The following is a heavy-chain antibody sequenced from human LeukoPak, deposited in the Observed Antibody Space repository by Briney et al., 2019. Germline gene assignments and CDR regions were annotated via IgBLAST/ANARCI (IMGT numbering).Heavy chain of an antibody. CDR3: AKDFALRKIGGGDY. J-gene: IGHJ4*02. Sequence: PGGSLRLSCAASGFTFSSYAMSWVRQAPGKGLEWVSAISGSGGSTYYADSVKGRFTISRDNSKNTLYLQMNSLRAKDTAVYYCAKDFALRKIGGGDYWGQGTLVTVSS. D-gene: IGHD3-10*01. V-gene: IGHV3-23*01. CDR1: GFTFSSYA. CDR2: ISGSGGST.